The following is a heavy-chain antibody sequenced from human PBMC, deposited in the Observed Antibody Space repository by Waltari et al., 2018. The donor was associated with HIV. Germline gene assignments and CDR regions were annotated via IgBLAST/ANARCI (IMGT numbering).Heavy chain of an antibody. D-gene: IGHD2-2*01. J-gene: IGHJ4*02. CDR2: INPDNGDT. CDR3: ARALSTTWHNLDY. Sequence: QVQLIQSGAEMKKPGASMKVSCKASEYTFTTYHIHWVRQAPGEGLEWMGWINPDNGDTQYAQKSQGWVSMTRDTSINTAYMNLTGLRSEDSAVYYCARALSTTWHNLDYWGQGTLVTVSS. V-gene: IGHV1-2*04. CDR1: EYTFTTYH.